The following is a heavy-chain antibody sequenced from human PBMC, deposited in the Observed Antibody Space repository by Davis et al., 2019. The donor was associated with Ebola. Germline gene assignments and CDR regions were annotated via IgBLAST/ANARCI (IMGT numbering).Heavy chain of an antibody. J-gene: IGHJ4*01. Sequence: HTGGSLRLSCAASGFTFGSYLMHWVRQVPGKGLVWVARIEKDVPITSHADFVKGRFTISRDNAKNTLYLQMNSLRADDSAVYYCARGGNFGSGNYPDYWGHGTLVTVSS. D-gene: IGHD3-10*01. CDR2: IEKDVPIT. CDR1: GFTFGSYL. V-gene: IGHV3-74*01. CDR3: ARGGNFGSGNYPDY.